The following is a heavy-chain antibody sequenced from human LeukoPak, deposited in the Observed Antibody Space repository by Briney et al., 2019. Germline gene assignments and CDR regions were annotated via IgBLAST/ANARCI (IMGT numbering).Heavy chain of an antibody. CDR3: ARGYGYYYGMDV. CDR2: TWYDGSNK. D-gene: IGHD3-16*01. V-gene: IGHV3-33*01. Sequence: PGGSLRLSCAASGFTFSSYGMHWVRQAPGKGLGWVAVTWYDGSNKYYADSVKGRFTISRDNSKNTLYLQMNCLRAEDTAVYYCARGYGYYYGMDVWGQGTTVTVSS. CDR1: GFTFSSYG. J-gene: IGHJ6*02.